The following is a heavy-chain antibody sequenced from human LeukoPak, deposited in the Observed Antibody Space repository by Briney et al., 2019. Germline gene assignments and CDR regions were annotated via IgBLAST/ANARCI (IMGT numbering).Heavy chain of an antibody. J-gene: IGHJ4*02. Sequence: PSETLSLTCTVSGGSINSHNYYWAWIRQPPGKGLEWIGSLHYTPSTYYNPSLKSRATISLGTSYDHFSLKLRSVTAADTAVYYCARELGDWSGYYMGHFTYWGQGTLVSVSS. D-gene: IGHD3-3*01. CDR3: ARELGDWSGYYMGHFTY. V-gene: IGHV4-39*07. CDR2: LHYTPST. CDR1: GGSINSHNYY.